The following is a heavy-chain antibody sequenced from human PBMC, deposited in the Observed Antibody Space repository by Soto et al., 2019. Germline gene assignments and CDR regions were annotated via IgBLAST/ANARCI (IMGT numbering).Heavy chain of an antibody. D-gene: IGHD2-2*01. V-gene: IGHV4-38-2*01. CDR3: ARNRFEVPAAIPWFDP. J-gene: IGHJ5*02. CDR1: GYSVSSGNY. CDR2: IYHSGST. Sequence: SETLSLTCAVSGYSVSSGNYWDWIRQPPGKGLEWIGSIYHSGSTYYNPSLKSRVTISVDTSKNQFSLKLSSVTAADTAVYYCARNRFEVPAAIPWFDPWGQGTLVTVSS.